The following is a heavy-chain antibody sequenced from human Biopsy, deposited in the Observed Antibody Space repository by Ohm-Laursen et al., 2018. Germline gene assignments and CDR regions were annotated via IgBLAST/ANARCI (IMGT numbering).Heavy chain of an antibody. Sequence: PSDTLSLTCAVSGGSISDSTYHWGWIRQSPGKGLEWIGNIYYSGNTDYSPSLKSRVTISVDTSNNKFSLKLRFVTAADTAVYYCARQVDFWSGYVDYWGQGTLVAVSS. CDR3: ARQVDFWSGYVDY. CDR2: IYYSGNT. D-gene: IGHD3-3*01. V-gene: IGHV4-39*01. J-gene: IGHJ4*02. CDR1: GGSISDSTYH.